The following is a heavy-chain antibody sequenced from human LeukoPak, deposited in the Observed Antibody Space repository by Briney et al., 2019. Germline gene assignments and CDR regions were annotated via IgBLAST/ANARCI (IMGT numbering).Heavy chain of an antibody. D-gene: IGHD3-22*01. CDR2: IYYSGSI. J-gene: IGHJ4*02. CDR1: GASISSYY. V-gene: IGHV4-59*01. CDR3: ARENPSGYYNRPIDY. Sequence: SETLSLTCTVSGASISSYYWSWIRQPPGKGLEWIGDIYYSGSIKYNPSLKSRVTMSVDTSKNQFSLKLSSVTAADTAIYYCARENPSGYYNRPIDYWGLGTLVTVSS.